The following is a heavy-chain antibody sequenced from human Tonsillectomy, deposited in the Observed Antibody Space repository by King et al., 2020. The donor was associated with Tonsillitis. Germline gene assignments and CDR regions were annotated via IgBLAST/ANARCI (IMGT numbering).Heavy chain of an antibody. D-gene: IGHD6-13*01. V-gene: IGHV1-2*02. J-gene: IGHJ4*02. CDR3: ARGDGSSWHRVLDY. Sequence: VQLVESGAEVKKPGASLKVSCTASGYTFTGYYMHWVRQAPGQGLEWMGWINPNSGGTNYAQKFQGRVTMTRDTSISTAYMDLSRLRSDDTAMYYCARGDGSSWHRVLDYWGQGTLVTVSS. CDR2: INPNSGGT. CDR1: GYTFTGYY.